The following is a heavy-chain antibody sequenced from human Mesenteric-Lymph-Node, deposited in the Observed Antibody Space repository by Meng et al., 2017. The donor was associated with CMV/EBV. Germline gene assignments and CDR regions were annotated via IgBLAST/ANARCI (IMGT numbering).Heavy chain of an antibody. Sequence: GGSLRLSCAASGFTFSSYAMSWVRQAPGKGLEWVAAISGAGASPYYPDSVKGRFTISRDNPKNTLYLHMNSLTAEDTAVYYCAKDQFEAAGEAFDLWGQGTMVTVSS. CDR1: GFTFSSYA. J-gene: IGHJ3*01. V-gene: IGHV3-23*01. D-gene: IGHD6-25*01. CDR2: ISGAGASP. CDR3: AKDQFEAAGEAFDL.